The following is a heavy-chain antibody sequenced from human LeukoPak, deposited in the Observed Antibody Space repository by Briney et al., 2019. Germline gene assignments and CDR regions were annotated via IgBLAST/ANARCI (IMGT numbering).Heavy chain of an antibody. Sequence: SETLSLTCTVSGGSISSYYWSWIRQPPGKGLEWLGYIYYSGSTNYNPSLKSRVTISVDTSKTRFSLKLSCVTAADTGVYYCARLGAFSVVVPAAMWFDPWSQGTLVTVSS. CDR2: IYYSGST. V-gene: IGHV4-59*01. D-gene: IGHD2-2*01. J-gene: IGHJ5*02. CDR3: ARLGAFSVVVPAAMWFDP. CDR1: GGSISSYY.